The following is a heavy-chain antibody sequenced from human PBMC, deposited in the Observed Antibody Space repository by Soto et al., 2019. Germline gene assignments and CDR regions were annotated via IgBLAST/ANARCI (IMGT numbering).Heavy chain of an antibody. CDR2: INPNSGGT. J-gene: IGHJ6*02. V-gene: IGHV1-2*04. D-gene: IGHD6-13*01. Sequence: ASVKVSCKASGYTFTGYYMHWVRQAPGQGLEWMGWINPNSGGTNYAQKFQGWVTMTRDTSISTAYIELSRLRSDDTAVYYCAVSIAAAGKLANYYYGMDVWGQGTTVTVS. CDR3: AVSIAAAGKLANYYYGMDV. CDR1: GYTFTGYY.